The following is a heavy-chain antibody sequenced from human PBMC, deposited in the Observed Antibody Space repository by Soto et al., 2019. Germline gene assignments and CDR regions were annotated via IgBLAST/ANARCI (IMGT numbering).Heavy chain of an antibody. J-gene: IGHJ6*02. V-gene: IGHV3-74*01. CDR1: GFTFSSYW. Sequence: GGSLRLSCAASGFTFSSYWMHWVRQAPGKGLVWVSRINSDGSSTGYADSVKGRFTISRDNAKNTLYLQMNSLRAEDTAVYYCARDPISTYYYDSSGYYYYYGMDVWGQGATVTVSS. D-gene: IGHD3-22*01. CDR3: ARDPISTYYYDSSGYYYYYGMDV. CDR2: INSDGSST.